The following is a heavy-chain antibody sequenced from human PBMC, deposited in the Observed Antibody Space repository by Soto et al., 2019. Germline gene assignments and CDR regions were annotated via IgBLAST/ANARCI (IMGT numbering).Heavy chain of an antibody. Sequence: QVHLQESGPGLVKPSGTVSITCAVSSESSRSPNWWSWVRQPPGKGLEWIGQIDQRGSSTYNPSLTSLKSRVTMSIEWSKNQLSLMLTSVTAADTAVYYCAKHGAFYFADWGHGTPVIVSS. CDR1: SESSRSPNW. CDR2: IDQRGSS. D-gene: IGHD3-16*01. V-gene: IGHV4-4*02. CDR3: AKHGAFYFAD. J-gene: IGHJ4*01.